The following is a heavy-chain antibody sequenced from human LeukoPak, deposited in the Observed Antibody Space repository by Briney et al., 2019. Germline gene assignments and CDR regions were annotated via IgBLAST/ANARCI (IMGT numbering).Heavy chain of an antibody. J-gene: IGHJ4*02. CDR2: ISFGGGST. CDR1: VLTFYRYA. D-gene: IGHD6-13*01. CDR3: ATERGSWYQPVLDY. V-gene: IGHV3-23*01. Sequence: GGSLRLSGGASVLTFYRYAMSWVRQAPGKGLEWVSGISFGGGSTYYADSVKGRFTLSRDNSKNTLYLQMKSLRAEDTAVYFYATERGSWYQPVLDYWGQGTLVTVSS.